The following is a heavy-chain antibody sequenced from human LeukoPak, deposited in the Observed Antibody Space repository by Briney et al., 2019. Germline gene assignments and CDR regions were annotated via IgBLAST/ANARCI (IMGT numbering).Heavy chain of an antibody. CDR1: GFTVSSNH. J-gene: IGHJ4*02. CDR2: IYSGGST. CDR3: ARGKYSNYVY. Sequence: GGSLRLSCAASGFTVSSNHMTWVRQAPGKGLEWVSVIYSGGSTNYADSVKGRFSISRHNSKNTLYLQMNSLRAEDTAVYYCARGKYSNYVYWGQGTLVTVSS. D-gene: IGHD4-11*01. V-gene: IGHV3-53*01.